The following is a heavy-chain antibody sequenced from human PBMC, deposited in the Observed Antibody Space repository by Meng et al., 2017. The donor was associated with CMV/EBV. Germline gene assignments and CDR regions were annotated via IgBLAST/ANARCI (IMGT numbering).Heavy chain of an antibody. D-gene: IGHD2-2*02. CDR3: AKFPRAPKQLLYSDY. V-gene: IGHV3-33*06. J-gene: IGHJ4*02. Sequence: GESLKISCAASGFTFSSYGMHWVRQAPGKGLEWVAVIWYDGSNKYYADSVKGRFTISRDNSKNTLYLQMNSLRAEDTAVYYCAKFPRAPKQLLYSDYWGQGTLVTVSS. CDR1: GFTFSSYG. CDR2: IWYDGSNK.